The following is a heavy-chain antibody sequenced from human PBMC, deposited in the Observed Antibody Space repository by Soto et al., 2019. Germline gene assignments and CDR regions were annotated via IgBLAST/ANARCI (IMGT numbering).Heavy chain of an antibody. V-gene: IGHV4-61*01. CDR2: IYYSGST. CDR3: ARDLGYDILTGGFDY. CDR1: GGSASSGTYY. J-gene: IGHJ4*02. D-gene: IGHD3-9*01. Sequence: KPSETLSLTCTVSGGSASSGTYYWNWIRQPPGKGLEWIGYIYYSGSTNYNPSLKSRVTISIDTSKNQFSLKLSSVTAADTAIYYCARDLGYDILTGGFDYWGQGTLVTSPQ.